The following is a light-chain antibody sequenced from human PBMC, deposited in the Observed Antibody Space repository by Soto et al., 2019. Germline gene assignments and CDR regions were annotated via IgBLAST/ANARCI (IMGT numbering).Light chain of an antibody. CDR1: HSMSNSN. CDR3: QEFASN. Sequence: IVFTQAPGTLSLSPFYISTLSFRASHSMSNSNLAWYQHKPGQSPRLLIYGASNRATGIPDRFSGSGSGTDFILTINRLEPEDFAVYYCQEFASNLGGGTKVDIK. CDR2: GAS. J-gene: IGKJ4*01. V-gene: IGKV3-20*01.